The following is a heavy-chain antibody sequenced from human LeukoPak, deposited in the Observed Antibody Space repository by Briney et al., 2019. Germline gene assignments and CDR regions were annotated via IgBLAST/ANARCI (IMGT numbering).Heavy chain of an antibody. V-gene: IGHV3-48*03. CDR1: GLTFSSCE. J-gene: IGHJ3*02. CDR2: ISSSSPTK. Sequence: HAGGSLRLSCAPSGLTFSSCEMNWVRPPPGKGLEWVLYISSSSPTKLYADSEKGRLTSSRDTCKSSLYLQMNSLSADDTAVYYCARGGSTGYNYNAFDMGGEGTMVTVS. CDR3: ARGGSTGYNYNAFDM. D-gene: IGHD3-22*01.